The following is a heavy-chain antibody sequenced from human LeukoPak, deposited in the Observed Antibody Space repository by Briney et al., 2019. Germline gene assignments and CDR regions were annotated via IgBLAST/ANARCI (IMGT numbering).Heavy chain of an antibody. V-gene: IGHV4-4*02. CDR2: IFHNGTT. CDR1: GGSISSGNW. Sequence: SETLSLTCVVSGGSISSGNWWTWVRQPPGQGLEWLGEIFHNGTTNYNPSLKSRVTISLDKSNNQSSLKLSSVTAADTAVYSCAREGSRRLYMDVWGKGTTVTVSS. D-gene: IGHD1-26*01. J-gene: IGHJ6*03. CDR3: AREGSRRLYMDV.